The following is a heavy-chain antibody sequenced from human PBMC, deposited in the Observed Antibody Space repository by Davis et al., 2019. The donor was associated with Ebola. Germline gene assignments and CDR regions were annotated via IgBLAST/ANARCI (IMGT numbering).Heavy chain of an antibody. V-gene: IGHV1-8*02. J-gene: IGHJ6*02. Sequence: ASVKVSCKASGGTFSSYAINWVRQATGQGLEWMGWMNPNSGNTGYAQKFQGRVTMTRNTSISTAYMELSSLRSEDTAVYYCARGYGDYYYYGMDVWGQGTTVTVSS. D-gene: IGHD4-17*01. CDR3: ARGYGDYYYYGMDV. CDR1: GGTFSSYA. CDR2: MNPNSGNT.